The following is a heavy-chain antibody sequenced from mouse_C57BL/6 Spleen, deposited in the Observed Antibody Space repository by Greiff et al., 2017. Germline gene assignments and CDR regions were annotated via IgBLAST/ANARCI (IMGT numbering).Heavy chain of an antibody. D-gene: IGHD1-1*01. CDR3: ARGEITTVVGGYFDV. J-gene: IGHJ1*03. CDR2: ILPGSGST. V-gene: IGHV1-9*01. CDR1: GYTFTGYW. Sequence: VQLQESGAELMKPGASVKLSCKATGYTFTGYWIEWVKQRPGHGLEWIGEILPGSGSTNYNEKFKGKATFTADTSSNTAYMQLSSVTPEESPIYFCARGEITTVVGGYFDVCGTGTTVTVSS.